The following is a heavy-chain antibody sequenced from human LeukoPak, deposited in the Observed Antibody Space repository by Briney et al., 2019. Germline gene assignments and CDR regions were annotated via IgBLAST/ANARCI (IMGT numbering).Heavy chain of an antibody. CDR3: AKGRRTGDYDFWSGPIGGFDP. Sequence: GGSLRLSCAASGFTFSSYWMSWVRQAPGKGLEWVANMKYDGSEKYYVDSVKGRFTISRDNAKNSLYLQMNSLRAEDMALYYCAKGRRTGDYDFWSGPIGGFDPWGQGTLVTVSS. J-gene: IGHJ5*02. CDR1: GFTFSSYW. CDR2: MKYDGSEK. V-gene: IGHV3-7*03. D-gene: IGHD3-3*01.